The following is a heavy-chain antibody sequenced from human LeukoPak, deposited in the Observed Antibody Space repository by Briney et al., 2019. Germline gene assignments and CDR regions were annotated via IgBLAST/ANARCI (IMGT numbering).Heavy chain of an antibody. J-gene: IGHJ4*02. CDR3: ARTSVRGVISY. D-gene: IGHD3-10*01. CDR1: GGSISSYY. Sequence: PSETLSLTCTVSGGSISSYYWSWIRQPAGEGLEWIGRIYTSGSTNYNPSLKSRVTISVDTSKNQFSLKLSSVTAADTAVYYCARTSVRGVISYWGQGTLVTVSS. CDR2: IYTSGST. V-gene: IGHV4-4*07.